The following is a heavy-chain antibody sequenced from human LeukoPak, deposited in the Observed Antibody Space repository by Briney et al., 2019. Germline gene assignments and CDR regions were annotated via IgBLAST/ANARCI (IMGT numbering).Heavy chain of an antibody. CDR2: INHSGST. Sequence: SETLSLTCAVYGGSFSGYYWNWIRQPPGKGLQWIGEINHSGSTNYNPSLKSRVIILFDMATNNFSLKLSSVTAADTAVYYCARYSSGWDPLYYYYYMDVWGKGTTVTVSS. D-gene: IGHD6-19*01. CDR3: ARYSSGWDPLYYYYYMDV. V-gene: IGHV4-34*01. CDR1: GGSFSGYY. J-gene: IGHJ6*03.